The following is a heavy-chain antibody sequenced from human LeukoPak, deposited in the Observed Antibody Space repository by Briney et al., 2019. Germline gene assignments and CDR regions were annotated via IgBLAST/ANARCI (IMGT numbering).Heavy chain of an antibody. CDR1: GYTFTGYY. D-gene: IGHD3-22*01. CDR3: ARDLIYDSSGYSSFDY. CDR2: INPNSGGT. J-gene: IGHJ4*02. V-gene: IGHV1-2*02. Sequence: ASVKVSCKASGYTFTGYYMHWVRQAPGQGLEWMGWINPNSGGTNYAQKFQGRVTITRDRSISTAYMELSRLRSDDTAVYYCARDLIYDSSGYSSFDYWGQGTLVTVSS.